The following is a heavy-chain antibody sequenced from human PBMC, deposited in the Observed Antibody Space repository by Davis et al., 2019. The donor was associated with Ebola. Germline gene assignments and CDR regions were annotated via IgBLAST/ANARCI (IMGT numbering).Heavy chain of an antibody. V-gene: IGHV1-18*04. CDR2: INPHNGNT. CDR3: ARPTLDGDRYGGGLVP. J-gene: IGHJ5*02. Sequence: ASVKVSCKTSGYTFTNYGITWVRQAPGQGLEWMGWINPHNGNTNYAQNVQGRVTMTTDTSTSTAYMEVGSLRSDDTAVYYCARPTLDGDRYGGGLVPWGQGTLVTVSS. CDR1: GYTFTNYG. D-gene: IGHD4-17*01.